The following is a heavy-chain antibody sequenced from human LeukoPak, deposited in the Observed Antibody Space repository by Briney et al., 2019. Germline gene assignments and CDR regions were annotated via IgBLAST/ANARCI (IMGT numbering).Heavy chain of an antibody. CDR3: AKEPPRIAARPGLY. Sequence: SGGSLRLSCAASGFSFSSYGIHWVRQAPGKGLQWVTFIRFDGTTKYYADSVEGRFIISRDNSKNTLYLQMNSLRAEDTAVYYCAKEPPRIAARPGLYWGQGTLVTVSS. CDR1: GFSFSSYG. J-gene: IGHJ4*02. V-gene: IGHV3-30*02. CDR2: IRFDGTTK. D-gene: IGHD6-6*01.